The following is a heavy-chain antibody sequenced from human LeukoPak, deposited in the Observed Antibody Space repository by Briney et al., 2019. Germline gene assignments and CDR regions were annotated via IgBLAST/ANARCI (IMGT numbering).Heavy chain of an antibody. CDR3: AIYCSSTSCFPTGNYNWFDP. J-gene: IGHJ5*02. CDR2: INHSGST. V-gene: IGHV4-34*08. CDR1: GFTFSSYW. D-gene: IGHD2-2*01. Sequence: GALRLSCAASGFTFSSYWMTWVRQAPGKGLEWIGEINHSGSTNYNPSLKSRVTISVDTSKNQFSLKLSSVTAADTAVYYCAIYCSSTSCFPTGNYNWFDPWGQGTLVTVSS.